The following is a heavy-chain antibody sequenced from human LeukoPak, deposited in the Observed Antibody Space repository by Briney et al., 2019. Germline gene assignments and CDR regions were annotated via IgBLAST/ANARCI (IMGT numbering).Heavy chain of an antibody. D-gene: IGHD2-2*01. V-gene: IGHV1-69*05. J-gene: IGHJ4*02. CDR1: GGTFSSYA. CDR2: IIPIFGTA. CDR3: ASTLGYCSSTSCHSPFDY. Sequence: SVKVSCKASGGTFSSYAISWVRQAPGQGLEWMGGIIPIFGTANYAQKFQGRVAITTDESTSTAYMELSSLRSEDTAVYYCASTLGYCSSTSCHSPFDYWGQGTLVTVSS.